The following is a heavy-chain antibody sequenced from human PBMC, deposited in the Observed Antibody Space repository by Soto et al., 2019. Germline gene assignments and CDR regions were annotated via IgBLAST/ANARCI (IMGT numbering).Heavy chain of an antibody. J-gene: IGHJ4*02. CDR1: GFTFSSYS. D-gene: IGHD3-9*01. V-gene: IGHV3-21*01. CDR3: ARDLPPYDMLTGYQG. CDR2: ISSSSSYI. Sequence: GGSLGLSCAASGFTFSSYSMNWVRQAPGKGLEWVSSISSSSSYIYYADSVKGRFTISRDNAKNSLYLQMNSLRAEDTAVYYCARDLPPYDMLTGYQGWGQGTLVTVSS.